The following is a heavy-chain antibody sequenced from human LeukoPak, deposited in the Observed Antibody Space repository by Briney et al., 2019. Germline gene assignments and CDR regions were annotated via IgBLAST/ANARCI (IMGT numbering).Heavy chain of an antibody. Sequence: SETLSLTCTVSGGSISSYYWSWIRQPPGKGLEWIGYIYYSGSTNYNPSLKRRVTISVDTSKNQFSLKVSSVTAADTAVYYCGRAPYYDSSGYYYGFTSYYYYGMDVWGQGTTVTVSS. J-gene: IGHJ6*02. CDR1: GGSISSYY. CDR2: IYYSGST. CDR3: GRAPYYDSSGYYYGFTSYYYYGMDV. D-gene: IGHD3-22*01. V-gene: IGHV4-59*01.